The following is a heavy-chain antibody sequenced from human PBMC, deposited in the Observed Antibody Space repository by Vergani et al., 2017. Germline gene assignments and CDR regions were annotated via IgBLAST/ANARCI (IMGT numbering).Heavy chain of an antibody. D-gene: IGHD4-11*01. J-gene: IGHJ6*03. Sequence: QVQLVQSGAEVKKPGSSVKVSCKASGGTFSSYAISWVRQAPGQGLEWMGGIIPIFGTANYAQKFQGRVTITADKSTSTAYMGLSSLRSEDTAVYYCARGGYSNYDRWSDYYYYMDVWGKGTTVTVSS. CDR2: IIPIFGTA. V-gene: IGHV1-69*06. CDR1: GGTFSSYA. CDR3: ARGGYSNYDRWSDYYYYMDV.